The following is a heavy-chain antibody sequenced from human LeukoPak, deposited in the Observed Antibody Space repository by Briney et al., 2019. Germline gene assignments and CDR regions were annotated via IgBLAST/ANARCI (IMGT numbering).Heavy chain of an antibody. CDR3: AKWKYSNSGIDDY. D-gene: IGHD6-6*01. CDR1: GFTFSSYA. Sequence: GGSLRLSCAASGFTFSSYAMTWVRQVPGKGLEWVSVISGSGDNTYYADSVKGRFTISRDNSKNMLYLQMNSLRAEDTAVHYCAKWKYSNSGIDDYWGQGTLVTVSS. CDR2: ISGSGDNT. V-gene: IGHV3-23*01. J-gene: IGHJ4*02.